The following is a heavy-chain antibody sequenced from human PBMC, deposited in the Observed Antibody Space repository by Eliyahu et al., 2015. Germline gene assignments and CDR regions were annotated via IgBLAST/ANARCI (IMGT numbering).Heavy chain of an antibody. J-gene: IGHJ4*02. D-gene: IGHD5-12*01. Sequence: QVQLQESGPGLVKPSETLSLTXTVSXDSVTSGNYFWSWIRQPPGKGLEWIGYSFYSGRNHYNPSLQNRVAISVDTSQNQFSLKLSSMTAADTAVYYCARGGEYSGYYWGQGALVTVSS. V-gene: IGHV4-61*01. CDR1: XDSVTSGNYF. CDR3: ARGGEYSGYY. CDR2: SFYSGRN.